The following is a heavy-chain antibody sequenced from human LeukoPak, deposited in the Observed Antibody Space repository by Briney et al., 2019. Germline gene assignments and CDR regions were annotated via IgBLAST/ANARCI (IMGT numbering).Heavy chain of an antibody. V-gene: IGHV1-18*01. Sequence: ASVKVSCKASGYTFTSYGISWVRQAPGQGLKWMGWISAYNGNTNYAQKLQGRVTMTTDTSTSTAYMELRSLRSDDTAVYYCARDNPYRVVVITHFDYWGQGTLVTVSS. J-gene: IGHJ4*02. CDR3: ARDNPYRVVVITHFDY. D-gene: IGHD3-22*01. CDR2: ISAYNGNT. CDR1: GYTFTSYG.